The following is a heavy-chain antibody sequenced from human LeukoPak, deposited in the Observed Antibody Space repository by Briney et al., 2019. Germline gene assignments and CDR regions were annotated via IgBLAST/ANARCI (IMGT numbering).Heavy chain of an antibody. Sequence: GGSLRLPCAASGFTFSEYGMNWVRQAPGKGLDWVSYIGSSGTTIFYADSVKGRFSISRDNAKNSLYLQMNSLKTEDTAVYYCTGNYYGSGSYADFDYWGQGTLVTVSS. CDR2: IGSSGTTI. J-gene: IGHJ4*02. D-gene: IGHD3-10*01. CDR1: GFTFSEYG. V-gene: IGHV3-48*03. CDR3: TGNYYGSGSYADFDY.